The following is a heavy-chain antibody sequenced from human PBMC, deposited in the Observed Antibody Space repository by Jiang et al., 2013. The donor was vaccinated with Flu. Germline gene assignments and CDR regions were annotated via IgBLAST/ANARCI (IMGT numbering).Heavy chain of an antibody. CDR2: ISAYNGHT. CDR1: GYSLTTYD. CDR3: ARRDRVKYHSDY. J-gene: IGHJ4*02. Sequence: SGAEVKKPGASVKVSCKASGYSLTTYDLTWVRQAPGQGLEWMGWISAYNGHTNYAQNFQGRVTMTTDTSTNTAYMELRSLRSDDTAVYYCARRDRVKYHSDYWGQGTLVTVSS. V-gene: IGHV1-18*04. D-gene: IGHD2-2*01.